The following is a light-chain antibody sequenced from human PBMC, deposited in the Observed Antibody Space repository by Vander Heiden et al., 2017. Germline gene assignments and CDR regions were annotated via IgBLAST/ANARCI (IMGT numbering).Light chain of an antibody. CDR2: AAF. CDR3: QHTYSPPFN. J-gene: IGKJ3*01. Sequence: DIRMTQSPSSLYASVGDRVTITCRASQPINNFLNWYQHKPGKAPKLLIYAAFNLHDGVPTRFSGSGSGPEFTLTITSLQPEDFGTFYCQHTYSPPFNFGPGTKVDVK. V-gene: IGKV1-39*01. CDR1: QPINNF.